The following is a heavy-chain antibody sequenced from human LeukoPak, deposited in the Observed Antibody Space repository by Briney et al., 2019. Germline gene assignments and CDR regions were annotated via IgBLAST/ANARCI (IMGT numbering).Heavy chain of an antibody. D-gene: IGHD5-12*01. CDR2: ISGSGGST. CDR3: ARDGGYSGYDLDGYFDY. CDR1: GFTFSSYA. V-gene: IGHV3-23*01. J-gene: IGHJ4*02. Sequence: GGSLRLSCAASGFTFSSYAMSWVRQAPWKGLEWVSPISGSGGSTYYADSVKGRFTISRDNSKHTLYLQMNSLRAEDTAVYYCARDGGYSGYDLDGYFDYWGQGTLVTVSS.